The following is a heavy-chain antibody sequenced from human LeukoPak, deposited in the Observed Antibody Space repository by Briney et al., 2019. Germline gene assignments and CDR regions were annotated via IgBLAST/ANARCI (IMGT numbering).Heavy chain of an antibody. D-gene: IGHD3-10*01. Sequence: GGSLRLSCAASGFPFSSYWMSWVRQAPGKGLEWVANIKQDGSEKYYVDSVKGRFTISRDNAKNSLYLQMNSLRAEDTAVYYCARRGDDFDYWGQGTLVTVSS. CDR2: IKQDGSEK. V-gene: IGHV3-7*01. CDR1: GFPFSSYW. J-gene: IGHJ4*02. CDR3: ARRGDDFDY.